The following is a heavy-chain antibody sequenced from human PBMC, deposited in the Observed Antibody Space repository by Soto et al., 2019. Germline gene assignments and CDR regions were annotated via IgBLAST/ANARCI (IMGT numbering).Heavy chain of an antibody. V-gene: IGHV4-39*01. Sequence: SETLSLTCTVSGGSISSSSYYWGWIRQPPGKGLEWIGSIYYSGSTYYNPSLKSRVTISVDTSKNQFSLKLSSVTAADTAVYYCARQGRLSACSGGSCYEGFRPHYYYYYGMDVWGQGTTVTVSS. CDR3: ARQGRLSACSGGSCYEGFRPHYYYYYGMDV. J-gene: IGHJ6*02. CDR2: IYYSGST. CDR1: GGSISSSSYY. D-gene: IGHD2-15*01.